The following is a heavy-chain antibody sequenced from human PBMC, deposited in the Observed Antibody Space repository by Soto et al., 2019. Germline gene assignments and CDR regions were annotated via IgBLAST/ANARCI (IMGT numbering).Heavy chain of an antibody. V-gene: IGHV4-31*03. D-gene: IGHD3-22*01. CDR3: AGYNDSSGYYYPDAFDI. Sequence: TLCLTCSVSGGSVGGGGGYWSWIRQPPGKGLEWIGYIYYSGSTYYNPSLKSRVTISVDTSKNQFSLKLSSVTAADTAVYYCAGYNDSSGYYYPDAFDIWGQGTMVTVSS. J-gene: IGHJ3*02. CDR2: IYYSGST. CDR1: GGSVGGGGGY.